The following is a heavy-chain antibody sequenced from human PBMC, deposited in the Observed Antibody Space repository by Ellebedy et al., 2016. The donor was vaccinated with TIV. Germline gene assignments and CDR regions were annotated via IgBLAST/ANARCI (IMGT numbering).Heavy chain of an antibody. CDR1: GGSISSRNY. D-gene: IGHD3-22*01. CDR3: ARSSGFFSLDY. V-gene: IGHV4-4*02. CDR2: ISHSGNT. Sequence: GSLRLXXAVSGGSISSRNYWSWVRQPPGEGLEWIGEISHSGNTKYNPSLESRVTISMDKSKNQFSLQVNSVTAADTAVYYCARSSGFFSLDYWGQGTLVTVSS. J-gene: IGHJ4*02.